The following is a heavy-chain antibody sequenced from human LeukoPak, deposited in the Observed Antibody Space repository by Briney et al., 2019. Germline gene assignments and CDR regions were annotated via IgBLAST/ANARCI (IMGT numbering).Heavy chain of an antibody. J-gene: IGHJ5*02. V-gene: IGHV4-39*01. CDR3: ARHVTITGTPRGGWFDP. CDR2: IYYSGST. D-gene: IGHD1-20*01. CDR1: GGSISSSSYY. Sequence: SETLSLTCTVSGGSISSSSYYWGWIRQPPGKGLEWIGSIYYSGSTYYNPSLKSRVTISVDTSKNQFSLKLSSVTAADTAVYYCARHVTITGTPRGGWFDPWGQGTLVTVSS.